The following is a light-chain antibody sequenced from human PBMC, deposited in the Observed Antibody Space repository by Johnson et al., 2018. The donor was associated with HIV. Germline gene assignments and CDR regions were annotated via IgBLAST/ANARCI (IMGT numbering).Light chain of an antibody. CDR3: GTWDSSLSAYV. Sequence: QSVLTQPPSLSAAPGQKVTISCSGSSSNIGNNYVSWYQQLPGTAPKLLIYENNKRPSGIPDRFPGSKSGTSATRGITGLQTGDEADYYCGTWDSSLSAYVLGTGTKVTVL. V-gene: IGLV1-51*02. CDR2: ENN. CDR1: SSNIGNNY. J-gene: IGLJ1*01.